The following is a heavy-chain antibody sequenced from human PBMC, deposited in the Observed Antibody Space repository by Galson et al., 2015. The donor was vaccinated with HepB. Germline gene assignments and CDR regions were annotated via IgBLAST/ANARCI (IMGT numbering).Heavy chain of an antibody. D-gene: IGHD2-2*01. J-gene: IGHJ6*02. CDR2: IDPSDSYT. CDR1: GYSFTSYW. V-gene: IGHV5-10-1*01. CDR3: ARHPKEIVVVPAAKYYYGMDV. Sequence: QSGAEVKKPGESLRISCKGSGYSFTSYWISWVRQMPGKGLEWMGRIDPSDSYTNYSPSFQGHVTISADKSISTAYLQWSSLKASDTAMYYCARHPKEIVVVPAAKYYYGMDVWGQGTTVTVSS.